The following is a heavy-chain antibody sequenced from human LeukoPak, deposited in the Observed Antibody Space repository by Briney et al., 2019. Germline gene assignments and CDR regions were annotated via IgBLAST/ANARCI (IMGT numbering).Heavy chain of an antibody. CDR1: GGSFSGYY. V-gene: IGHV4-34*01. CDR3: ARDMGYSSSWYLGY. Sequence: SETLSLTCAVYGGSFSGYYWSWIRQPPGKGLEWIGEINHSGSTNYNPSLKSRVTISVDTSKNQFSLKLSSVTAADTAVYYCARDMGYSSSWYLGYWGQGTLVTVSS. J-gene: IGHJ4*02. CDR2: INHSGST. D-gene: IGHD6-13*01.